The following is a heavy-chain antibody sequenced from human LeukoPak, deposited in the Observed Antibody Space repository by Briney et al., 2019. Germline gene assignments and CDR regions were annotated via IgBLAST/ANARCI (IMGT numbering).Heavy chain of an antibody. V-gene: IGHV4-39*01. D-gene: IGHD6-19*01. J-gene: IGHJ4*02. Sequence: PSETLSLTCTVSGGSIRSGSYYWGWIRQPPGKGLEWIGSISYSGYTYYNPSLKSRVTMSVDTSKNQFPLKLSSVTAADTAVYYCARSIAVAGTDFDYWGQGTPVTVSS. CDR2: ISYSGYT. CDR3: ARSIAVAGTDFDY. CDR1: GGSIRSGSYY.